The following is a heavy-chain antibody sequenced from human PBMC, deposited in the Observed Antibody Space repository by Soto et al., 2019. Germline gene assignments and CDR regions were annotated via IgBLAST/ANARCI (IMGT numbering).Heavy chain of an antibody. CDR1: GFTFSSYG. D-gene: IGHD1-26*01. CDR2: ISYDGSNK. J-gene: IGHJ4*02. Sequence: QVQLVESGGGVVQPGRSLRLSCAASGFTFSSYGMHWVRQAPGKGLEWVAVISYDGSNKYYADSVKGRFTISRDNSKNTLYLQMNSLRAEDTAVYYCAKDGELPYSYYFDYWGQGTLVTVSS. CDR3: AKDGELPYSYYFDY. V-gene: IGHV3-30*18.